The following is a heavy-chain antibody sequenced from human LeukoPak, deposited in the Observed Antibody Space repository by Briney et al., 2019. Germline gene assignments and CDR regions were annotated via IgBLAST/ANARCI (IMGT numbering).Heavy chain of an antibody. D-gene: IGHD3-22*01. CDR1: GGTFSSYA. CDR2: IIPIFGTA. J-gene: IGHJ4*02. V-gene: IGHV1-69*06. CDR3: ARGPRFAIRLIVVATKGHFDY. Sequence: VASVKVSCKASGGTFSSYAISWVRQAPGQGLEWMGGIIPIFGTANYAQKFQGRVTITADKSTSTAYMELSSLRAEDTAVYYCARGPRFAIRLIVVATKGHFDYWGQGTLVTVSS.